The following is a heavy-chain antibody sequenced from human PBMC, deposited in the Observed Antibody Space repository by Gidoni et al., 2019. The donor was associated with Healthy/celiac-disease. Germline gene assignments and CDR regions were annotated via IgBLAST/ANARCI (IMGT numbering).Heavy chain of an antibody. CDR2: IIPIFGTA. V-gene: IGHV1-69*01. D-gene: IGHD3-3*01. Sequence: QVQPVQSGAEVKKPGSSVKVSCQASGGPFRRLGISWVRQAPGQGLEWMGGIIPIFGTANYAQKFQGRVTITADESTSTAYMELSSLRSEDTAVYYCAYYDFWSGYYKNYYYGMDVWGQGTTVTVSS. CDR3: AYYDFWSGYYKNYYYGMDV. CDR1: GGPFRRLG. J-gene: IGHJ6*02.